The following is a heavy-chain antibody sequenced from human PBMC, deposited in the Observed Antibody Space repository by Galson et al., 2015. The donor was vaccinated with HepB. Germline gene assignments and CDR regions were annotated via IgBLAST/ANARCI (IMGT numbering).Heavy chain of an antibody. Sequence: QSGAEVKKPGESLKISCKGSGYNFFNFWIGWVRQKPGKGLEYMGIIYPGDSDTRYSPSFQGQVTISVDKSINTAYLQWSSLKASDTAIYYCARFPASSSFAGPWGPGTLVTVSS. J-gene: IGHJ5*02. V-gene: IGHV5-51*03. CDR1: GYNFFNFW. CDR3: ARFPASSSFAGP. D-gene: IGHD3-10*01. CDR2: IYPGDSDT.